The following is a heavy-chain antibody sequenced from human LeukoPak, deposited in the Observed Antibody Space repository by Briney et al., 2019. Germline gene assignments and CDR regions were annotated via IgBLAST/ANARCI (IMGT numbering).Heavy chain of an antibody. V-gene: IGHV3-30*04. CDR2: TSYNGNNK. Sequence: GRSLRLSCGASGFTFSSYAMHWVRQAPGKGLEWVAGTSYNGNNKFYADSVKGRFSISRDNSKNTLYLQVNGLRTEDTAVYYCARRMGATPVGNAFDIWGQGTMVTVSS. J-gene: IGHJ3*02. CDR3: ARRMGATPVGNAFDI. D-gene: IGHD1-26*01. CDR1: GFTFSSYA.